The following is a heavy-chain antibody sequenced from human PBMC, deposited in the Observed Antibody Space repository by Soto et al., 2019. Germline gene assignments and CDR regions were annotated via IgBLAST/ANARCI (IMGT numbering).Heavy chain of an antibody. CDR1: GSSINSSGYY. CDR3: ARLPSRHLVDY. V-gene: IGHV4-39*01. J-gene: IGHJ4*02. CDR2: MFYGVST. Sequence: SETLSLTCTXSGSSINSSGYYWGWIRQPPGKGLEWIGSMFYGVSTYYNPSLKSRVTVSVDTSKNQFSLNLRSVTAADTAVYYCARLPSRHLVDYWGQGTLVTVSS. D-gene: IGHD3-3*02.